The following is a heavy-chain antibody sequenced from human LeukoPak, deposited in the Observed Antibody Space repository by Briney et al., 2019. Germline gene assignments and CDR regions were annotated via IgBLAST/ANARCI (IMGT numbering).Heavy chain of an antibody. J-gene: IGHJ4*02. Sequence: SETLSLTCAVYGGSFSGYYWSWIRQPPGKGLEWIGEINHSGSTNYNPSLKSRVTISVDTSKNQFSLKLSSVTAADTAVYYCARGPIAVAGTWFDYWGQGTLVTVSS. CDR1: GGSFSGYY. V-gene: IGHV4-34*01. D-gene: IGHD6-19*01. CDR3: ARGPIAVAGTWFDY. CDR2: INHSGST.